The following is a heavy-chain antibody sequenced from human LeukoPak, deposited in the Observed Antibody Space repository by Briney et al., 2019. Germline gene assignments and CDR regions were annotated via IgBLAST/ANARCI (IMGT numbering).Heavy chain of an antibody. CDR1: GFTFSNYV. V-gene: IGHV3-30*04. J-gene: IGHJ4*02. CDR2: ISYDGSNQ. Sequence: GGSLRLSCAASGFTFSNYVMHWVRQAPGKGLEWVAFISYDGSNQYYADSVRGRFTISRDNYKKTLHLQMNSLRAEDTAVYYCARDSGYYLLDYWGQGTLVTVS. D-gene: IGHD3-22*01. CDR3: ARDSGYYLLDY.